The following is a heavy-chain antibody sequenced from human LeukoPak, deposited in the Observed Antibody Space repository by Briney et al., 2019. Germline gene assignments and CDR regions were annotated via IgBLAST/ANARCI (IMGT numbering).Heavy chain of an antibody. Sequence: PGGSLRLSCVASGFTFSSYGIHWVRQAPGKGLEWVALIWYDGSNKYYADSVKGRFTISRDNSKNTLYLQMNSLRAEDTAVYYCARAVRYYDSSGYHDFWGQGTLVTVSS. CDR2: IWYDGSNK. D-gene: IGHD3-22*01. J-gene: IGHJ4*02. V-gene: IGHV3-33*01. CDR3: ARAVRYYDSSGYHDF. CDR1: GFTFSSYG.